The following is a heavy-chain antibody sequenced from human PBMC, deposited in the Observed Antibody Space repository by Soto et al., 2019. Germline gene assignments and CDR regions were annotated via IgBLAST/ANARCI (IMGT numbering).Heavy chain of an antibody. V-gene: IGHV3-7*05. J-gene: IGHJ4*02. Sequence: GGFLRLSCAASGFTFSSYWMSWVRQAPGKGLEWVANIKQDGSERYYVDSVKGRFTISRDNAKKSLSLQMNTLRAEDTAVYYCARDGRGYDFWSGPPGNYWGQGTLVTVSS. CDR2: IKQDGSER. CDR3: ARDGRGYDFWSGPPGNY. CDR1: GFTFSSYW. D-gene: IGHD3-3*01.